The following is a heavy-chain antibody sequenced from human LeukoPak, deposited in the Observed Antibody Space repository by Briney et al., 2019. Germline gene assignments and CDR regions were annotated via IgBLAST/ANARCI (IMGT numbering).Heavy chain of an antibody. Sequence: ASETLSLTCTVSGGSISSYYWSWIRQPPGKGLEWIGYIYYSGSTNYNPSLKGRVTISVDTSKNQFSLKLSSVTAADTAAYYCASSYYDFWSEYYYYGMDVWGQGTTVTVSS. CDR2: IYYSGST. CDR3: ASSYYDFWSEYYYYGMDV. V-gene: IGHV4-59*08. J-gene: IGHJ6*02. CDR1: GGSISSYY. D-gene: IGHD3-3*01.